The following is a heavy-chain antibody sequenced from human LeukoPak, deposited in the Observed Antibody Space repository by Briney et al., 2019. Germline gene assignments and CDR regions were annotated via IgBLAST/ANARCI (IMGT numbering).Heavy chain of an antibody. V-gene: IGHV3-66*02. CDR1: GFTVSSSF. J-gene: IGHJ4*02. CDR3: ARERSGSYYTFEY. Sequence: GGSQRLSCVASGFTVSSSFMSWVRQSPGKGLEWVALIYSDGATHYADAVKGRFTIARDTSKNTVYLQMNSLRAEDTAVYYCARERSGSYYTFEYWGLGALVTVSS. CDR2: IYSDGAT. D-gene: IGHD1-26*01.